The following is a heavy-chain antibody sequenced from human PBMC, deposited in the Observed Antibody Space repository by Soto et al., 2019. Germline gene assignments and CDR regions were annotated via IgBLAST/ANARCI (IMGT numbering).Heavy chain of an antibody. V-gene: IGHV3-7*03. Sequence: GGSLRLSCAASGFTFSNYWMSWVRQAPGKGLEWVANIKQDGSEKYYVDSVKGRFTISRDNAKNSLYLQMNSLRAEDTAVYYCARERFYYYDSSDYYPDYWGQGTLVTVSS. CDR2: IKQDGSEK. CDR3: ARERFYYYDSSDYYPDY. J-gene: IGHJ4*02. D-gene: IGHD3-22*01. CDR1: GFTFSNYW.